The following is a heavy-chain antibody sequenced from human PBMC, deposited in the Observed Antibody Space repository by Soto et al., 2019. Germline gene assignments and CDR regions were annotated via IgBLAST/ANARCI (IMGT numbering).Heavy chain of an antibody. CDR2: ISAYNGNT. CDR1: GYTFTSYG. CDR3: ARDIRGYSYGYSYYYGMDV. V-gene: IGHV1-18*01. J-gene: IGHJ6*02. Sequence: QVQLVQSGAEVKKPGASVKVSCKASGYTFTSYGISWVRQAPGQGLEWMGWISAYNGNTNYAQKRQGRVTMTTDTSTSTAYMELRSLRSDDTAVYYCARDIRGYSYGYSYYYGMDVWGQGTTVTVSS. D-gene: IGHD5-18*01.